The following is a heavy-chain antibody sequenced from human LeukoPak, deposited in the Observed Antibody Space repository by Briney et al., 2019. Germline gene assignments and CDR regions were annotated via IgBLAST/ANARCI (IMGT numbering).Heavy chain of an antibody. Sequence: ASVTVSCKASGGTFSSYAISWVRQAPGQGLEWMGGIIPIFGTANYAQKFQGRVTITTDESTSTAYMELSSLRSEDTAVYYCARDLPGWPNWFDPWGQGTLVTVSS. J-gene: IGHJ5*02. D-gene: IGHD5-24*01. CDR1: GGTFSSYA. V-gene: IGHV1-69*05. CDR3: ARDLPGWPNWFDP. CDR2: IIPIFGTA.